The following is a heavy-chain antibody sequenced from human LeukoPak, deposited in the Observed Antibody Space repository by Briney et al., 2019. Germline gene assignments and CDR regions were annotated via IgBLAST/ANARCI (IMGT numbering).Heavy chain of an antibody. CDR3: AKARYGPYYYGMDV. CDR1: GFTFSSYW. V-gene: IGHV3-7*01. Sequence: GSLRLSCAASGFTFSSYWMSWVRQAPGKGLEWVANIKQDGSEKYYVDSVKGRFTISRDNAKNSLYLQMNSLRAEDTAVYYCAKARYGPYYYGMDVWGKGTTVTVSS. CDR2: IKQDGSEK. D-gene: IGHD5-18*01. J-gene: IGHJ6*04.